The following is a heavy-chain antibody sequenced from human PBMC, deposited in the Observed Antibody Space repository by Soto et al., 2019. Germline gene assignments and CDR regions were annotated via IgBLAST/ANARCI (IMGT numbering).Heavy chain of an antibody. CDR3: ARDSPGGGYYYGMDV. D-gene: IGHD3-16*01. V-gene: IGHV1-69*01. J-gene: IGHJ6*02. Sequence: QGQLEQSGAEVRKPGSSVKVSCKASGGSFSSYAISWVRQAPGQGLEWMGGIVPVLGTSHSAQKFQGRVTFSTDESTTTAYMELSSLRSEDTAVYYCARDSPGGGYYYGMDVWGQGTTVTVSS. CDR2: IVPVLGTS. CDR1: GGSFSSYA.